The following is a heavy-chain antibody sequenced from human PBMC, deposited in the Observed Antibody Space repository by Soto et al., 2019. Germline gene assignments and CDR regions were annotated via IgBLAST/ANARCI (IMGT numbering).Heavy chain of an antibody. J-gene: IGHJ4*02. D-gene: IGHD3-3*01. CDR2: ISTYDGNT. CDR3: ARQYDFWTSSDY. Sequence: GASVKVSCKASGYTFTNYGITWVRQAPGQGLEWMGWISTYDGNTNYAQRLQGRVTLTTDTSTSTAYLELRSLRSDDTAVYYCARQYDFWTSSDYWGQGTLVTVSS. CDR1: GYTFTNYG. V-gene: IGHV1-18*04.